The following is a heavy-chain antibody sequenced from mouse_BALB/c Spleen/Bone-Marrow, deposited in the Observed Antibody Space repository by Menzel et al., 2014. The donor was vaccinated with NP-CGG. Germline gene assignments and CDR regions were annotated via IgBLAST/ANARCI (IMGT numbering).Heavy chain of an antibody. CDR3: ARSRGEGY. J-gene: IGHJ3*01. CDR1: GYSFTSYW. V-gene: IGHV1-61*01. CDR2: IHPSGSET. Sequence: QVQLKRSGAELVRPGASVKLSCKASGYSFTSYWMNWVKQRPGQGLEWIGMIHPSGSETRLNQNFKDKATLTVDKSSSTAYMQLSSPTSEDSAVYYCARSRGEGYWGQGTLVTVSA.